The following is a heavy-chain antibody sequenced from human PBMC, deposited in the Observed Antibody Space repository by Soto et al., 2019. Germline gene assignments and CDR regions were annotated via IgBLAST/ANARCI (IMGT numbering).Heavy chain of an antibody. Sequence: ASVKVSCKASGYTFTSYYMHWVRQAPGQGLEWMGIINPSGGSTSYAQKFQGRGTMTRDTSTSTVYMELSSLRSEDTAVYYCTRDYYDILTGYYEAPCPSYYYGMDVWGQGTTVTVSS. V-gene: IGHV1-46*01. CDR1: GYTFTSYY. J-gene: IGHJ6*02. D-gene: IGHD3-9*01. CDR3: TRDYYDILTGYYEAPCPSYYYGMDV. CDR2: INPSGGST.